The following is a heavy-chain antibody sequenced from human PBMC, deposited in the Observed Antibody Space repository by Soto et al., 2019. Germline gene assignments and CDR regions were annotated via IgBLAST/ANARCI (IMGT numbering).Heavy chain of an antibody. CDR3: ATKAGAARPVDY. V-gene: IGHV1-8*01. J-gene: IGHJ4*02. CDR2: MNPNSGNT. CDR1: GYTFTSYD. D-gene: IGHD6-6*01. Sequence: ASVKVSCKASGYTFTSYDINWVRQATGQGLEWMGWMNPNSGNTGYAQKFQGRVTMTRNTSISTAYMELSSLRSEDTAVYYCATKAGAARPVDYWGQGTLVTVSS.